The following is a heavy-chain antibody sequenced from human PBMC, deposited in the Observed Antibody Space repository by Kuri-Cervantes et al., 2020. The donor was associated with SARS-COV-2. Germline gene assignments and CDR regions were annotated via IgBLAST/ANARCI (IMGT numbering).Heavy chain of an antibody. CDR2: ISYDGSNK. CDR3: ARDLGSTYYEFFYYYYGMDV. Sequence: GESLKISCAASGFTFSSYAMHWVRQAPGKGLEWVAVISYDGSNKYYADSVKGRFTISRDNSKNTLYLQMNSLRAEDTAVYYCARDLGSTYYEFFYYYYGMDVWGQGTMVTVSS. D-gene: IGHD3-3*01. J-gene: IGHJ6*01. V-gene: IGHV3-30*01. CDR1: GFTFSSYA.